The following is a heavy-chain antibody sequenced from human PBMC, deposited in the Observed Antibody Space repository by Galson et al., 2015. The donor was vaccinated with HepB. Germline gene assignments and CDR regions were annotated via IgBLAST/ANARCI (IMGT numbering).Heavy chain of an antibody. J-gene: IGHJ3*02. CDR2: IIPIFGTA. Sequence: SVKVSCKASGGTFSSYAISWVRQAPGQGLEWMGGIIPIFGTANYAQKFQGRVTITADESTSTAYMELSSLRSEDTAVYYCARLMGGPLDQYYSNLAFDIWGQGTMVTVSS. CDR3: ARLMGGPLDQYYSNLAFDI. D-gene: IGHD4-11*01. CDR1: GGTFSSYA. V-gene: IGHV1-69*13.